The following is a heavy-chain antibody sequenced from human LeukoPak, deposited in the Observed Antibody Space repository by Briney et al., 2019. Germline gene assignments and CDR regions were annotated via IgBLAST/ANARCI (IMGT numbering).Heavy chain of an antibody. CDR1: VDSISSYY. CDR3: ARHSQVVRGWFDP. CDR2: ILHSGST. D-gene: IGHD3-10*01. V-gene: IGHV4-59*08. J-gene: IGHJ5*02. Sequence: PSETLSLTCTVSVDSISSYYWSWIRQPPGKGLEWIWYILHSGSTNYGPSLQSRVTMSVDTSKSQFSLKLSSVTAADTAVYYCARHSQVVRGWFDPWGQGTLVTVSS.